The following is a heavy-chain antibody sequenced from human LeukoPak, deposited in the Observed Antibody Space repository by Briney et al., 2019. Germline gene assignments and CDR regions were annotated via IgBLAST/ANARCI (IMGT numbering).Heavy chain of an antibody. CDR1: GGSFSGYY. CDR3: ARGWSGAGYYMDV. Sequence: SETLSLTCAVYGGSFSGYYWSWIRQPPGKGLEWIGEINHSGSTNYNPSLKSRVTISVDTSKNQFSLKLSSVTAADTAVYYCARGWSGAGYYMDVWGKGTTVTVSS. CDR2: INHSGST. J-gene: IGHJ6*03. V-gene: IGHV4-34*01. D-gene: IGHD3-10*01.